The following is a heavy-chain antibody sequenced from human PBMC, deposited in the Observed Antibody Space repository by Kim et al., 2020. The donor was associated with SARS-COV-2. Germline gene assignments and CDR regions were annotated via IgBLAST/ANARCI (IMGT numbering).Heavy chain of an antibody. J-gene: IGHJ5*02. V-gene: IGHV3-33*01. CDR1: GFTFSSYG. D-gene: IGHD3-10*01. Sequence: GGSLRLSCAASGFTFSSYGMHWVRQAPGKGLEWVAVIWYDGSNKYYADSVKGRFTISRDNSKNTLYLQMNSLRAEDTAVYYCAREGLNYYGSGSYSTVNWFDPWGQGTLVTVSS. CDR2: IWYDGSNK. CDR3: AREGLNYYGSGSYSTVNWFDP.